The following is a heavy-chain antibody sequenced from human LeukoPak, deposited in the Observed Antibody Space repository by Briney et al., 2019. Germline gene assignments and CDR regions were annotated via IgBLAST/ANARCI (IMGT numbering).Heavy chain of an antibody. CDR1: GGSISSSSYY. CDR2: IYSSGST. Sequence: SETLSVTCTVSGGSISSSSYYWSWIRQPPGKGLEWIGYIYSSGSTNYNPSLKSRVTISVDTSKNQFSLKLNSVTAADTAVYYCVRDREEITALFYYYYMDVWGKGTTVTVSS. J-gene: IGHJ6*03. D-gene: IGHD3-16*01. CDR3: VRDREEITALFYYYYMDV. V-gene: IGHV4-61*01.